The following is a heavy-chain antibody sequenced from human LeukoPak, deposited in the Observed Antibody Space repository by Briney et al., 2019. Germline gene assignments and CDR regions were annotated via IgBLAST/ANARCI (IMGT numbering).Heavy chain of an antibody. CDR3: AKGHFASSSFFDV. V-gene: IGHV3-23*01. CDR2: ISGSGDST. D-gene: IGHD6-6*01. CDR1: KFNFA. J-gene: IGHJ4*02. Sequence: GGSLRLSCAASKFNFAMSWVRQTAGKRLEWVSAISGSGDSTFYADSVKGRFTISRDNSKNTLYLQMNSLRVEDTATYHCAKGHFASSSFFDVWGQGTLVTVSS.